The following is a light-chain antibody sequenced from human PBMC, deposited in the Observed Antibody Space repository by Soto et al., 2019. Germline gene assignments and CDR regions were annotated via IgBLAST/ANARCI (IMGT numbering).Light chain of an antibody. CDR2: DVS. CDR3: NSYTTTSPLYV. V-gene: IGLV2-14*03. Sequence: QSALAQPASVSGSPGQSITISCTGTSNDIGGYDYVSWYQHHPGIAPKLIIYDVSDRPSGVSNRFSGSKSGNTASLTISGLQAEDEAEYHCNSYTTTSPLYVFGSGTKLTVL. J-gene: IGLJ1*01. CDR1: SNDIGGYDY.